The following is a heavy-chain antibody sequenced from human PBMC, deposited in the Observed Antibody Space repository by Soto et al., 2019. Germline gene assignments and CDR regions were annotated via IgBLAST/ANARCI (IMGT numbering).Heavy chain of an antibody. V-gene: IGHV4-59*01. D-gene: IGHD3-16*01. CDR1: GGSISSYY. CDR2: IYYSGST. Sequence: QVQLQESGPGLVKPSETLSLTCTVSGGSISSYYWSWIRQPPGKGLECIGYIYYSGSTNYNPSLKSRVTISVDTSKNQFSLRLTSVNAADTAVYYCARAWGIYFDYWGQGTLVTVSS. J-gene: IGHJ4*02. CDR3: ARAWGIYFDY.